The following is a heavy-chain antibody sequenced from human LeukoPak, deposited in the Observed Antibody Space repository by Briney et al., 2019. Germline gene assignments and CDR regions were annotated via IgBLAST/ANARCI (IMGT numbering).Heavy chain of an antibody. D-gene: IGHD6-19*01. CDR3: AKVAYSSGWYVKYYYYYMDV. CDR1: GFTFSSYG. Sequence: GGSLRLSCAASGFTFSSYGMHWVRQAPGKGLEWVAFIRYDGSNKYYADSVKGRFTISRDNSKNTLYLQMNSLRAEDTAVYYCAKVAYSSGWYVKYYYYYMDVWGKGTTVTISS. V-gene: IGHV3-30*02. J-gene: IGHJ6*03. CDR2: IRYDGSNK.